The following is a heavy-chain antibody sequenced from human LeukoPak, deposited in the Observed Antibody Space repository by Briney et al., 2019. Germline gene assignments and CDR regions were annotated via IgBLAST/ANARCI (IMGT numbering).Heavy chain of an antibody. J-gene: IGHJ6*03. CDR1: GYTFTGYY. Sequence: ASVKGSCKASGYTFTGYYMHWVRQAPGQGLEWMGWINPNSGGTNYAQKIQGRVTMTRDTSISTAYMELSRLRSDDTAVYYCARDPHSYGYYYYYYMDVWGKGTTVTVSS. CDR2: INPNSGGT. D-gene: IGHD5-18*01. CDR3: ARDPHSYGYYYYYYMDV. V-gene: IGHV1-2*02.